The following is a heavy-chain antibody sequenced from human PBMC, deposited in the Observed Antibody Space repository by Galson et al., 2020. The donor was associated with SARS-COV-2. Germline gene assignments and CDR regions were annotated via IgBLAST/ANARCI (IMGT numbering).Heavy chain of an antibody. J-gene: IGHJ4*02. CDR1: GYIFTDYW. Sequence: GESLKISCKGSGYIFTDYWIGWVRQMPGKGLEWMGIIYPADSEARFSPSFQGQVTFSVDKSISTAYLQWSSLKASDTAMYYCVRPKSNYVGSGTYSHYFDSWGQGTLVTVSS. V-gene: IGHV5-51*01. CDR3: VRPKSNYVGSGTYSHYFDS. CDR2: IYPADSEA. D-gene: IGHD3-10*01.